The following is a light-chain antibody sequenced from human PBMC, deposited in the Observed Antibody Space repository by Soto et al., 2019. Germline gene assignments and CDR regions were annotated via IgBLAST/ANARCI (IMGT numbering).Light chain of an antibody. V-gene: IGLV1-47*01. CDR2: RNY. CDR3: AAWDDSLSGV. J-gene: IGLJ2*01. CDR1: SSNIGSNH. Sequence: QSVLTQPPSASETPGQRVTISCSGSSSNIGSNHVYWYQHLPGTAPKLLIYRNYLRPSGVPDRFSASKSATSASLAISGLRSDDEADYYCAAWDDSLSGVFGGGTQLTVL.